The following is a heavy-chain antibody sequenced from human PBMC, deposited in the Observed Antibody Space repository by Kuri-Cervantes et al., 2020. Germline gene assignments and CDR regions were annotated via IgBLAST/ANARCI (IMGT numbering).Heavy chain of an antibody. CDR2: ISYDGSNK. J-gene: IGHJ6*02. V-gene: IGHV3-30-3*01. D-gene: IGHD2-2*01. CDR1: GFTFSSYA. CDR3: ARSIVVPAAMLYYYYYYGMDV. Sequence: GESLKISCAASGFTFSSYAMHWVRQAPGKGLEWVAVISYDGSNKYYADSVKGRFTISRDNSKNTLYLQMNSLRAEDTAVYYCARSIVVPAAMLYYYYYYGMDVWGQGTTVTVSS.